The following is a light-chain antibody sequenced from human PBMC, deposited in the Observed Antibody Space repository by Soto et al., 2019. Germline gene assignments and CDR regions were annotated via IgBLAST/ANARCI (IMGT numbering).Light chain of an antibody. CDR3: QQYGSSPNT. Sequence: EIVLTQAPGTLSLSPGERATLSCRASQSVSSSYLAWYQQKPGQAPRLLIYGASSRATGIPDRFSGSGSGTDFTLTISRLEPEDFAVYYCQQYGSSPNTFGGGPKVDIK. CDR2: GAS. V-gene: IGKV3-20*01. J-gene: IGKJ4*01. CDR1: QSVSSSY.